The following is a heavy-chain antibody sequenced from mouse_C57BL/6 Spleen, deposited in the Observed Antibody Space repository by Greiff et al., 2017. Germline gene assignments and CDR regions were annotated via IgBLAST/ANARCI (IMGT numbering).Heavy chain of an antibody. V-gene: IGHV1-81*01. D-gene: IGHD2-4*01. CDR1: GYTFTSYG. J-gene: IGHJ4*01. Sequence: QVQLKQSGAELARPGASVKLSCKASGYTFTSYGISWVKQRTGQGLEWIGEIYPRSGNTYYNEKFKGKATLTADKSSSTAYMELRSLTSEDSAVYFCARGYDYDENYAMDYWGQGTSVTVSS. CDR3: ARGYDYDENYAMDY. CDR2: IYPRSGNT.